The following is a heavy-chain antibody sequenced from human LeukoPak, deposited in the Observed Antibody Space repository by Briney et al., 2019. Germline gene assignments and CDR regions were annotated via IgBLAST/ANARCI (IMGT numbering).Heavy chain of an antibody. D-gene: IGHD6-13*01. CDR2: ISSYNGNT. Sequence: ASVKVSCKASGYIFTTYGITWVRQAPGQGLEWMGWISSYNGNTNYAQNLRARVTMTTDTSTSTAYMELRSLRSDDTAIYYCARDGHSSSWPYYFDYWGQGTLVTVSP. CDR3: ARDGHSSSWPYYFDY. CDR1: GYIFTTYG. J-gene: IGHJ4*02. V-gene: IGHV1-18*01.